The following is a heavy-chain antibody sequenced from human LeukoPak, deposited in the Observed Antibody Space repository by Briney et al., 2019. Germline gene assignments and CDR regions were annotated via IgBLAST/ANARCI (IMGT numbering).Heavy chain of an antibody. CDR3: ARDGTYGDKLTTSYYYGMDV. D-gene: IGHD4-17*01. J-gene: IGHJ6*02. CDR1: GFTFSSYS. Sequence: GGSLRLSCAASGFTFSSYSMDWVRQAPGKGLEWVSSISSSSSYIYYADSVKGRFTISRDNAKNSLYLQMNSLRAEDTAVYYYARDGTYGDKLTTSYYYGMDVWGQGTTVTVSS. CDR2: ISSSSSYI. V-gene: IGHV3-21*01.